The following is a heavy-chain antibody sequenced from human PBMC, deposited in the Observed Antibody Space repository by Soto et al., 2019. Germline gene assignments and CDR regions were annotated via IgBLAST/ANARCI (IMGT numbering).Heavy chain of an antibody. Sequence: ASVKVSCKASGGTFSSYTISWVRQAPGQGLEWMGWISAYNGNTNYAQKLQGRVTMTTDTSTSTAYMELRSLRSDDTAVYYCARVPSSGWNYFDYWGQGTLVTVSS. J-gene: IGHJ4*02. CDR2: ISAYNGNT. CDR3: ARVPSSGWNYFDY. V-gene: IGHV1-18*01. CDR1: GGTFSSYT. D-gene: IGHD6-19*01.